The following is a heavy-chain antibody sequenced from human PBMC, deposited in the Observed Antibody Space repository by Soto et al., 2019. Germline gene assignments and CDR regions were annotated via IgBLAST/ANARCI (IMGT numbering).Heavy chain of an antibody. V-gene: IGHV3-33*01. D-gene: IGHD1-1*01. CDR1: GFTFSSYG. J-gene: IGHJ4*02. CDR2: IWYDGSNK. CDR3: ARDSQLGPFDY. Sequence: PGGSLRLSCAASGFTFSSYGMHWVRQAPGKGLEWVAVIWYDGSNKYYADSVKGRFTISRDNSKNTLYLQMNSLRAEDTAVYYCARDSQLGPFDYWGQGTLVTVSS.